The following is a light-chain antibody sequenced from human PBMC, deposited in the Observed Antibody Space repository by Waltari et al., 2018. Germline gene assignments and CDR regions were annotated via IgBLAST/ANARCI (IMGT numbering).Light chain of an antibody. CDR3: QHYNNWPYT. Sequence: EILMTQSPAALSVSPGERATLSCWASQSISSNLAWYQQKPGQAPRLLIYGTSSRATGIPARFSGSGSGTEFTLTISSLQSEDFAVYYCQHYNNWPYTFGQGTKLEIK. V-gene: IGKV3-15*01. CDR2: GTS. J-gene: IGKJ2*01. CDR1: QSISSN.